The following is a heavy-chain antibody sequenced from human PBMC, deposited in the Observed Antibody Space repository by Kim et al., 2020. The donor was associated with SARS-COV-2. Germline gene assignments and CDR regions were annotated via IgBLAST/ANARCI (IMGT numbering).Heavy chain of an antibody. D-gene: IGHD3-10*01. J-gene: IGHJ4*02. V-gene: IGHV3-30*18. Sequence: GGSLRLSCAASGFTFSSYGMHWVRQAPGKGLEWVAVISYDGSNKYYADSVKGRFTISRDNSKNTLYLQMNSLRAEDTAVYYCAKATYYYGSGNDYWGQGT. CDR2: ISYDGSNK. CDR1: GFTFSSYG. CDR3: AKATYYYGSGNDY.